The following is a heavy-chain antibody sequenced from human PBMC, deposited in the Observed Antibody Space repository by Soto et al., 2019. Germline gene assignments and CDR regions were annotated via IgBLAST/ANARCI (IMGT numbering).Heavy chain of an antibody. CDR1: GFTFSDYY. CDR2: ISGRSSAT. V-gene: IGHV3-11*01. Sequence: VGSLRLSCAASGFTFSDYYMSWIRQAPGKGLEWVSYISGRSSATYYADSVKGRFTISRDNAKNSVSLEMNSLRPEDTAVYYCARDPGRWDTDYWGQGILVTVSS. CDR3: ARDPGRWDTDY. J-gene: IGHJ4*02. D-gene: IGHD1-26*01.